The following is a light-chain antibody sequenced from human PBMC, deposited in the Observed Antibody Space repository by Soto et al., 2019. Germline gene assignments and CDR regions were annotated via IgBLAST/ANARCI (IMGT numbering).Light chain of an antibody. V-gene: IGKV1-13*02. CDR3: QQTKSYQST. Sequence: AIQLTQSPSSLSASVGDRVTITCRASQDISSSLAWYQQKAGKAPKLLIYGASILQSGVPSGFSGSGFGTDFTLTISSLRAEDFDIYFCQQTKSYQSTLGGGPKADIK. CDR2: GAS. J-gene: IGKJ4*01. CDR1: QDISSS.